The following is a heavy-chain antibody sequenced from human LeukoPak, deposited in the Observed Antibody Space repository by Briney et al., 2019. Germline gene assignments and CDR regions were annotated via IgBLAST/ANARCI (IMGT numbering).Heavy chain of an antibody. J-gene: IGHJ6*03. CDR1: GGSLSNYY. V-gene: IGHV4-59*01. CDR3: ARLGYYDFWSGYHSYYYYMDL. D-gene: IGHD3-3*01. CDR2: IYYSGST. Sequence: PSETLSLTCTVSGGSLSNYYWGWIRQYPGQGLEWIGYIYYSGSTTYNPSLKSRVTISVDTSKSQFSLKLTSVIAADTAVYYCARLGYYDFWSGYHSYYYYMDLWGKGTTVTVSS.